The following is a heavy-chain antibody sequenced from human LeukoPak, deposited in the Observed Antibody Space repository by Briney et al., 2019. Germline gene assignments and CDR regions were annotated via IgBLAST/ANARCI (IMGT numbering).Heavy chain of an antibody. CDR2: LKSKTDGETS. CDR3: IANLDY. CDR1: GITFRDAW. V-gene: IGHV3-15*01. J-gene: IGHJ4*02. D-gene: IGHD1-1*01. Sequence: PGGSLRLSCEASGITFRDAWMSWVRQVPGKGLEWIALLKSKTDGETSDYAAPVKGRFTVSRNDAENTLFLQMYSLKIDDTAVYYCIANLDYWGQGTLVTVSS.